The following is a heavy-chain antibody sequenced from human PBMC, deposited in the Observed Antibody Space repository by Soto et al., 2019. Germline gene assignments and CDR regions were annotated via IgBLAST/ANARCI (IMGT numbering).Heavy chain of an antibody. V-gene: IGHV3-30*18. D-gene: IGHD1-1*01. Sequence: SLRLSCVASGFTFRNHGMHWVRQAPGKGLEWVAVISYNGKNEHYADSVKGRFTISRDNSKNTVFLHMNSLTPEDTAVYYCAKDRNYIAIVEMATTGMDVWGQGTTVTVYS. CDR2: ISYNGKNE. CDR3: AKDRNYIAIVEMATTGMDV. CDR1: GFTFRNHG. J-gene: IGHJ6*02.